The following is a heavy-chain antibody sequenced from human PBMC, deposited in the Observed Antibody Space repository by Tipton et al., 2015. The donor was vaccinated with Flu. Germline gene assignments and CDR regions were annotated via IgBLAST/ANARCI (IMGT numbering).Heavy chain of an antibody. D-gene: IGHD6-19*01. V-gene: IGHV4-59*01. Sequence: LVKPSETLSLTCTVSGGSISSYYWSWIRQPPGKGLEWIGYIYYSGSTNYNPSLKSRVTISVDTSKNQFSLKLSSVTAADTAVYYCARDGAGTPYWGQGTLVTVSS. CDR1: GGSISSYY. J-gene: IGHJ4*02. CDR3: ARDGAGTPY. CDR2: IYYSGST.